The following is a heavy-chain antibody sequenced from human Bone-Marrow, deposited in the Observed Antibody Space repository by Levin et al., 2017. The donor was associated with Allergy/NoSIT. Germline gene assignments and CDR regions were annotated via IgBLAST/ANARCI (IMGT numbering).Heavy chain of an antibody. V-gene: IGHV3-30*18. J-gene: IGHJ4*02. Sequence: GGSLRLSCAASGFTFSTYAMNWVRQAPGKGLEWVAVISYNGSHTYYADSVKGRFTVSRDNSNNPMYLHRNSLRGEDTALYYCAKGGEHRAAFTYWGQGTLVTVSS. D-gene: IGHD3-10*01. CDR3: AKGGEHRAAFTY. CDR1: GFTFSTYA. CDR2: ISYNGSHT.